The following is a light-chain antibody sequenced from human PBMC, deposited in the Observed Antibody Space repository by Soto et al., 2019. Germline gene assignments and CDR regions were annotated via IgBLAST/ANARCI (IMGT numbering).Light chain of an antibody. CDR1: QDIGNS. J-gene: IGKJ3*01. V-gene: IGKV1-33*01. CDR3: QKYDHLPL. CDR2: DAY. Sequence: DIQMTQSPPSLSASVGERVTITCQASQDIGNSLNWFQHKPGKAPNLVIYDAYNLEIGVPSRFSGSGSGTDFTFTITSLRPEDIATYYCQKYDHLPLFGPGTKVESK.